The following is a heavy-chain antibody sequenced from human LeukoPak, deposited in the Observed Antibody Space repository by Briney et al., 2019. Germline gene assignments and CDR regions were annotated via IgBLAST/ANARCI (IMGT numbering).Heavy chain of an antibody. CDR1: GCTFTSYA. V-gene: IGHV1-3*01. CDR3: ARTTTIGYYFDY. D-gene: IGHD1-14*01. Sequence: ASVKVSCKASGCTFTSYAMHWVRQAPGQRLEWMGWINAGNGNTKYSQKFQGRVTMTRDTSTSTVYMELSSLRSEDTAVYYCARTTTIGYYFDYWGQGTLVTVSS. CDR2: INAGNGNT. J-gene: IGHJ4*02.